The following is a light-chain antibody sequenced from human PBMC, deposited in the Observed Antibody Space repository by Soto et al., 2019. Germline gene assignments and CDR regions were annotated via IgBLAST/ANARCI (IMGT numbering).Light chain of an antibody. J-gene: IGKJ4*01. CDR2: DAS. CDR3: QQYDNLPLT. V-gene: IGKV1-33*01. CDR1: QDIKNY. Sequence: DIQMTQSPSSLSASVGEIVTITCQASQDIKNYLNWYQQKSGKAPKLLIYDASDLETGVPSRFSGSGSGTDFTFTINSLQPEDIATYYCQQYDNLPLTFGGGTKVDIK.